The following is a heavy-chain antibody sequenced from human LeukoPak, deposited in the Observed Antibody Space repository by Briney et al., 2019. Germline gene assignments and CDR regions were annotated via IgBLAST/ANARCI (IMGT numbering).Heavy chain of an antibody. J-gene: IGHJ4*02. CDR1: GFTFHHYS. V-gene: IGHV3-43*01. CDR2: ISWDGGIT. CDR3: ARDLAGYDF. D-gene: IGHD5-12*01. Sequence: GGSLRLSCAASGFTFHHYSMHWVRQPPGKGLEWVSLISWDGGITYYADSVKGRFTISRDNAKNSLYLQMNSLRAEDTAVYYCARDLAGYDFWGQGTLVTVSS.